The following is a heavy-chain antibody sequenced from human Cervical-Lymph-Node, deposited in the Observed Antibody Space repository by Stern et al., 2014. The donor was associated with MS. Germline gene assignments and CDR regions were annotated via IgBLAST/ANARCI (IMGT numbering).Heavy chain of an antibody. D-gene: IGHD6-6*01. Sequence: EVQLVESGGGLVQPGGSLRLSCAVSGLTFSSYWMAWVRQAPGKGLECVASIKPDGSAGNYVDSMKGRFTISRDNAKNSLYLQMNSLRPEDTAVYYCTRLATSLDDYWGQGTLVTVSS. J-gene: IGHJ4*02. CDR2: IKPDGSAG. CDR3: TRLATSLDDY. V-gene: IGHV3-7*01. CDR1: GLTFSSYW.